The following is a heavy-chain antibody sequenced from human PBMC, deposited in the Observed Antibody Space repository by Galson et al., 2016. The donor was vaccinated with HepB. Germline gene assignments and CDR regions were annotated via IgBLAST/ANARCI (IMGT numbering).Heavy chain of an antibody. Sequence: SVKVSCKASGYTFSTYGMSWVRQAPGQGLEWMGWISPSNGDTNYGQKFRGRVTLTTDASTSTVYMELRSLRSDDTAVYYCVRDLFSYGSGCWEDCFDPWGQGTLVTVSS. J-gene: IGHJ5*02. D-gene: IGHD3-10*01. CDR1: GYTFSTYG. CDR3: VRDLFSYGSGCWEDCFDP. CDR2: ISPSNGDT. V-gene: IGHV1-18*04.